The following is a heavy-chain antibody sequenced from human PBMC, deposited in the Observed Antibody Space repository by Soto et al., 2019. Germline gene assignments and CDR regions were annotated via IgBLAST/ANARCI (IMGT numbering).Heavy chain of an antibody. CDR2: IYYPGST. V-gene: IGHV4-61*01. J-gene: IGHJ5*02. CDR3: ARSLGAIYDRRPGS. D-gene: IGHD3-22*01. CDR1: GGSVSSGTYY. Sequence: SETLSLTCTVSGGSVSSGTYYWSWIRQPPGKGLEWIGYIYYPGSTNYNPSLKSRFTISIDTSKNQFSLKLSSVTAADTSVFECARSLGAIYDRRPGSWGQGARVTVSS.